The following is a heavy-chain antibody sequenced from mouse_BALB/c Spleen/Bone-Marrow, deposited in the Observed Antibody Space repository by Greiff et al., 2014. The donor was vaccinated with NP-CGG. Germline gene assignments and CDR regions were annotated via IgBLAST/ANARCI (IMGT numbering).Heavy chain of an antibody. CDR3: ARYYRNDYFALDY. V-gene: IGHV1-80*01. J-gene: IGHJ4*01. Sequence: VQLVESGAELVRPGSSVKISCKASGYAFSNYWINWVKQRPGQGLEWIGQIYPGDGDTNYIGKFKGKATLTADKSSSTAYMQLSSLTSEDSAVYFCARYYRNDYFALDYWGQGTSVTVSS. CDR2: IYPGDGDT. CDR1: GYAFSNYW. D-gene: IGHD2-14*01.